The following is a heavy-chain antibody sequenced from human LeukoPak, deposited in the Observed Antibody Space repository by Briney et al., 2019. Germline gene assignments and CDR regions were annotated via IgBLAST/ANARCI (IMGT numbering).Heavy chain of an antibody. Sequence: SETLSLTCTVSGGSISSYYWSWIRQPPGKGLEWIGYIYYSGSTNYNPSLKSRVTISVGTSKNQFSLKLSSVTAADTAVYYCARTAGYSSSWYLGPYYYYGMDVWGQGTTVTVSS. J-gene: IGHJ6*02. CDR3: ARTAGYSSSWYLGPYYYYGMDV. D-gene: IGHD6-13*01. V-gene: IGHV4-59*01. CDR1: GGSISSYY. CDR2: IYYSGST.